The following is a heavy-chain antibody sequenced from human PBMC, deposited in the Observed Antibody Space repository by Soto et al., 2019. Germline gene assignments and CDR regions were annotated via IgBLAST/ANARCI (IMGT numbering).Heavy chain of an antibody. CDR3: ARGLRTNGVCCNFDY. V-gene: IGHV4-30-4*01. CDR2: IYYSGST. D-gene: IGHD2-8*01. CDR1: GGSISSGDYY. Sequence: SETLSLSCTVSGGSISSGDYYWSWIRQPPGKGLEWIGYIYYSGSTYYNPSLKSRVTISVDTSKNQFSLKLSSVTAADTAVYYCARGLRTNGVCCNFDYWGQGTLVTAPQ. J-gene: IGHJ4*02.